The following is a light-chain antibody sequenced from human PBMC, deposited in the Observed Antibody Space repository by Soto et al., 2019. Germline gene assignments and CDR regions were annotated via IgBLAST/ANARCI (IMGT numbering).Light chain of an antibody. Sequence: EIVMTQSPATLSVSPGERATLSCRASQSVSSNLAWYQQKPGQAPRLLIFGASTRATGIPARFSGSGSGTEFTFTISSLQSEDFAVYYCQKYNNWPPVTFGPGTRVDIK. V-gene: IGKV3-15*01. CDR1: QSVSSN. J-gene: IGKJ3*01. CDR3: QKYNNWPPVT. CDR2: GAS.